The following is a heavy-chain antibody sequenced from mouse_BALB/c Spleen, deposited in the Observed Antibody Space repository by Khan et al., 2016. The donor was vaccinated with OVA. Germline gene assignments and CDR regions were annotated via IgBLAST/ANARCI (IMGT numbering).Heavy chain of an antibody. D-gene: IGHD2-10*01. CDR3: ARQPYYHYNIMDY. CDR2: IWNDGNT. J-gene: IGHJ4*01. Sequence: QVQLKQSGPGLVAPSQSPSITCTISGFSLTNYGVHWVRQPPGKGLEWLVVIWNDGNTAYNSALKSRLTISKDNSKSQVFLKMNSLQTDDTAMYFCARQPYYHYNIMDYWGQGTSVTVSS. CDR1: GFSLTNYG. V-gene: IGHV2-6-1*01.